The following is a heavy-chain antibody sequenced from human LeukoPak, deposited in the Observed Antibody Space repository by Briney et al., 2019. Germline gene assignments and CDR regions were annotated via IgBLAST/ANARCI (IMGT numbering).Heavy chain of an antibody. V-gene: IGHV3-23*01. CDR3: AKDVEATISSGGYYFDY. Sequence: GGSLRLSCAASGFTLGSYAMSWVRQAPGKGLEWVSAISGSDGSTHYADSVKGRFTISRDISNNRLYLQMNSLRAEDTAVYYCAKDVEATISSGGYYFDYWGQGTLVTVSS. D-gene: IGHD6-19*01. CDR1: GFTLGSYA. CDR2: ISGSDGST. J-gene: IGHJ4*02.